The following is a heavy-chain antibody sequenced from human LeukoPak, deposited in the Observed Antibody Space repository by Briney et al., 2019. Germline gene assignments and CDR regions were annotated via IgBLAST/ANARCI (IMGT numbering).Heavy chain of an antibody. CDR1: GGSISSYY. CDR3: ARGQQLVDYYYYGMDV. D-gene: IGHD6-13*01. V-gene: IGHV4-59*01. Sequence: SETLSLTCTVSGGSISSYYWSWIRQPPGKGLEWIGYIYYSGSTNYNPSLKSRVTISVDTSKNQFSLKLSSVTAADTAVYYCARGQQLVDYYYYGMDVWGQGTTVTVS. CDR2: IYYSGST. J-gene: IGHJ6*02.